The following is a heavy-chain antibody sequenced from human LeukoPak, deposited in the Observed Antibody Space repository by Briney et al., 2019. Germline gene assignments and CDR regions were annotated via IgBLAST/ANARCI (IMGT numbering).Heavy chain of an antibody. CDR2: IRYDGSNK. Sequence: GGSLRLSCAASGFTFSSYGMHWVRQAPGKGLEWVAFIRYDGSNKYYADSVKGRFTISRDNSKNTLYLQMNSLRPEDTAVYYCAKDRNMYSGRYSDYWGQGTLVTVSS. V-gene: IGHV3-30*02. CDR3: AKDRNMYSGRYSDY. J-gene: IGHJ4*02. CDR1: GFTFSSYG. D-gene: IGHD1-26*01.